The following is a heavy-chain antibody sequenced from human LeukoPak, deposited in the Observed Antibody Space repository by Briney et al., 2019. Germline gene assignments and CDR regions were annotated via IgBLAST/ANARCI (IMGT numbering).Heavy chain of an antibody. Sequence: PGGSLRLSCAASGFTFSTYWMHWVRQVPGKGLVWVSRINNDGSGTFYADSVKGRFTISRDNSKNTLYLQMNSLRAEDTAVYYCARLDSSGHRSFDYWGQGTLVTVSS. D-gene: IGHD3-22*01. CDR2: INNDGSGT. CDR1: GFTFSTYW. CDR3: ARLDSSGHRSFDY. J-gene: IGHJ4*02. V-gene: IGHV3-74*01.